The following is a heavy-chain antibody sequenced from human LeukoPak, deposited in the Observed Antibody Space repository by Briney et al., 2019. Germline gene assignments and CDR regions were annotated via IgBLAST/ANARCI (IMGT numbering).Heavy chain of an antibody. CDR2: ISSSSSYI. CDR1: EFSVGSNY. Sequence: GGSLRLSCAASEFSVGSNYMNWVRQAPGKGLEWVSSISSSSSYIYYADSVKGRFTISRDNAKNSLYLQMNSLRAEDTAVYYCARRAGAYSHPYDYWGQGTLVTVSS. D-gene: IGHD4/OR15-4a*01. J-gene: IGHJ4*02. CDR3: ARRAGAYSHPYDY. V-gene: IGHV3-21*01.